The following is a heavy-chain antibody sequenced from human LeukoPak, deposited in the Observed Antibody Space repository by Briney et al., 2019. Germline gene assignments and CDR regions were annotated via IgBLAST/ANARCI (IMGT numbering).Heavy chain of an antibody. CDR3: ARGQRITIFGVVIIRGSTWFDY. CDR2: INHSGST. D-gene: IGHD3-3*01. CDR1: GGSISGGSYY. Sequence: PSETLSLTCTVSGGSISGGSYYWSWIRQPAGKGLEWIGEINHSGSTNYNPSLKSRVTISVDTSKNQFSLKLSSVTAADTAVYYCARGQRITIFGVVIIRGSTWFDYWGQGTLVTVSS. J-gene: IGHJ4*02. V-gene: IGHV4-61*10.